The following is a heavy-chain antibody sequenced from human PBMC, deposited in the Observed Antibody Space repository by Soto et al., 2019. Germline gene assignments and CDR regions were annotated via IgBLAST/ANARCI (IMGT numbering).Heavy chain of an antibody. CDR1: GFTFSSYS. V-gene: IGHV3-21*01. J-gene: IGHJ4*02. Sequence: GGSLRLSCAASGFTFSSYSMNWVRQAPGKGLEWVSSISSSSSYIYYADSVKGRFTISRDNAKNSLYLQMNSLRAEDTAVYYCARDHYDFWSGYSPPDYWGQGTLVTVSS. CDR2: ISSSSSYI. D-gene: IGHD3-3*01. CDR3: ARDHYDFWSGYSPPDY.